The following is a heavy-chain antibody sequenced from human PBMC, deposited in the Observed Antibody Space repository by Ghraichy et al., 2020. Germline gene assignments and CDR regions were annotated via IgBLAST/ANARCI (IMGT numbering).Heavy chain of an antibody. D-gene: IGHD1-26*01. V-gene: IGHV1-46*01. CDR2: INPSGGRT. Sequence: ASVKVSCKASGYTFTDYYMHWVRQAPGQGLEWMGIINPSGGRTSYAQKFQGRVTMTRDTSTSTVFMELSSLRSDDTAVYYCARGRERGSIVGPIDIWGQGTMVTVSS. J-gene: IGHJ3*02. CDR3: ARGRERGSIVGPIDI. CDR1: GYTFTDYY.